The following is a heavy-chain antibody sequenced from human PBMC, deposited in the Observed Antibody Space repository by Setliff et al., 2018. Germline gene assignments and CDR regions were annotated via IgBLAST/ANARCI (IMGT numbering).Heavy chain of an antibody. CDR3: TRSRAPSVVLAADFDF. V-gene: IGHV1-18*01. D-gene: IGHD2-21*01. CDR2: ISGYTGET. CDR1: AYSFSGYY. Sequence: GASVKVSCKTSAYSFSGYYIHWVRQAPGQGLEWMGSISGYTGETNYAQKFQARVTMTADTSTKTVYMELRSLTSDDTAVYYCTRSRAPSVVLAADFDFWGQGTPVTVSS. J-gene: IGHJ4*02.